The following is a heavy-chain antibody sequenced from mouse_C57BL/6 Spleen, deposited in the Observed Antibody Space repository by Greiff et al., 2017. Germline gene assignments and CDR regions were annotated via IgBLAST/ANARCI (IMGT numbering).Heavy chain of an antibody. D-gene: IGHD1-1*01. Sequence: EVQLVESGPGLVKPSQSLSLTCSVTGYSITSGYYWNWIRQPPGNKLEWMGYISYDGSNNYNPSLKNRISITRDTSKNQFFLKLNSMTSEDTATYYCAGGAFHYYGSSSWAMDDWGQGTSVTVSS. CDR1: GYSITSGYY. J-gene: IGHJ4*01. V-gene: IGHV3-6*01. CDR3: AGGAFHYYGSSSWAMDD. CDR2: ISYDGSN.